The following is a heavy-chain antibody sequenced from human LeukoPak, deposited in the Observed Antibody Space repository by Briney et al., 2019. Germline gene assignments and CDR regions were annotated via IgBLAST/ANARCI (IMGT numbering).Heavy chain of an antibody. CDR3: ARDSISGSYVHFDH. Sequence: ASVKVSCKAPGYSFDRYAINWLRQAPGQGIEWMGWINTNTGNPTYAQGFTGRFVFSLDTSVSTAYLQISSLKADDTAVYYCARDSISGSYVHFDHWGQGTLVAVSS. J-gene: IGHJ4*02. CDR1: GYSFDRYA. D-gene: IGHD1-26*01. CDR2: INTNTGNP. V-gene: IGHV7-4-1*02.